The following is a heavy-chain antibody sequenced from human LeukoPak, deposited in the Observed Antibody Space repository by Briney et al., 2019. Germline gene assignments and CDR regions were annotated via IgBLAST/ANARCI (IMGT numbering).Heavy chain of an antibody. CDR2: IIPILGTE. D-gene: IGHD3-10*01. J-gene: IGHJ6*02. CDR3: AIVHYYGSGMQRTTYGMDV. V-gene: IGHV1-69*13. CDR1: GGTFSSYS. Sequence: SVKLSCKASGGTFSSYSISWVRQAPGKGLEWMGGIIPILGTENYAQKFQGRVTITADESTSTAYKELSSLRLEYTAVYYCAIVHYYGSGMQRTTYGMDVWGQGTTVTVSS.